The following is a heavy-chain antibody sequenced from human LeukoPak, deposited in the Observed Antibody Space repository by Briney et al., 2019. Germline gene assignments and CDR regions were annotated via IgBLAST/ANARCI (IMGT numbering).Heavy chain of an antibody. V-gene: IGHV4-4*07. J-gene: IGHJ3*02. D-gene: IGHD3-22*01. CDR3: ARGNRRSSGYHSKNAFDI. CDR1: GGSISSYY. Sequence: SETLSLTCTVSGGSISSYYWSWIRQPAGKGLEWIGRIYTSGSTNYNPSLKSRVTMSVDTSKNQFSLKLSSVTAADTAVYYCARGNRRSSGYHSKNAFDIWGQGTMVTVSS. CDR2: IYTSGST.